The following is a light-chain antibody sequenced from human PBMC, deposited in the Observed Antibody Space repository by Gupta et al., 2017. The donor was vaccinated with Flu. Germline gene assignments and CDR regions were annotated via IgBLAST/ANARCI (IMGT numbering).Light chain of an antibody. J-gene: IGLJ1*01. CDR2: EGS. CDR3: CSYAGLSTFEI. Sequence: ITISCTGTSSDVGSYKCVSWYQQHPGKAPKLMIYEGSKRPSGVSNRFSGSKSGNTASLTISGLQPEDEADYYCCSYAGLSTFEIFGIGTKVTVL. CDR1: SSDVGSYKC. V-gene: IGLV2-23*03.